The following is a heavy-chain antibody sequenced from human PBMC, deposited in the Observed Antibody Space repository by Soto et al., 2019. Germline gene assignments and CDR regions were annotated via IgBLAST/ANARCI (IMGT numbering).Heavy chain of an antibody. D-gene: IGHD1-26*01. CDR2: ISYDGSNK. V-gene: IGHV3-30*03. CDR1: GFTFSSYG. J-gene: IGHJ4*02. Sequence: QVQLVESGGGVVQPGRSLRLSCAASGFTFSSYGMHWVRQAPGKGLEWVAVISYDGSNKYYADCVKGRFTISRDNSKNTLYLQMISLRAEDTAVYYCARSPYSVRCVADFDDWGQGTLVTVSS. CDR3: ARSPYSVRCVADFDD.